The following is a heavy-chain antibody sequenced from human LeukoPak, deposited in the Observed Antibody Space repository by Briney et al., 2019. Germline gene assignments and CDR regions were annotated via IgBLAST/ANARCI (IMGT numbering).Heavy chain of an antibody. CDR2: INHSGST. Sequence: SETLSLTCAVYGGSFSGYYWSWIRQPPGKGLEWIGEINHSGSTNYNPSLKSRVTISVDTSKNQFSLKLSSVTAVDTAVYYCARKRAVATMADAFDVWGQGTMVTVSS. CDR3: ARKRAVATMADAFDV. J-gene: IGHJ3*01. D-gene: IGHD5-12*01. V-gene: IGHV4-34*01. CDR1: GGSFSGYY.